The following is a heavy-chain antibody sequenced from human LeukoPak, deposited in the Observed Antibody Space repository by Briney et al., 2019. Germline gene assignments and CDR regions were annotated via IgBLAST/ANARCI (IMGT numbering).Heavy chain of an antibody. CDR1: VYTFIDYY. Sequence: AAVNDSCQASVYTFIDYYIHGVRQAPGQGPEWLGWINPLNCDTHYVERFKGRVTMTRVTSISTAYIEVSGLTSDDTAIYFCARDRITKTRGDYGMDVWGQGTTVTVSS. CDR2: INPLNCDT. CDR3: ARDRITKTRGDYGMDV. V-gene: IGHV1-2*02. D-gene: IGHD2-8*01. J-gene: IGHJ6*02.